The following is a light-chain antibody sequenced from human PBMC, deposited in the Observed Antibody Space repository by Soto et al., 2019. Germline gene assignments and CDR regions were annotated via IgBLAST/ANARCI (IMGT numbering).Light chain of an antibody. CDR1: QSVSSY. V-gene: IGKV3-11*01. Sequence: EIVLTQSPATLSLSPGERATLSCRASQSVSSYLAWYQQKPGQAPRLLIYDASNRATGTPARFSGSGSGTDFTLTISSLEPEDFAFYYCQQRSNWPPTFGQGTKVDIK. CDR3: QQRSNWPPT. J-gene: IGKJ1*01. CDR2: DAS.